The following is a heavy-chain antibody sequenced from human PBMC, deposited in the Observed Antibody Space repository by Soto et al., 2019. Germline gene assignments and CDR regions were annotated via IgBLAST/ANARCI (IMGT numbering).Heavy chain of an antibody. V-gene: IGHV4-39*01. CDR2: IYYSGNT. J-gene: IGHJ4*02. CDR3: ARQRANYRYLFPYFDY. CDR1: GGSISCSAYY. D-gene: IGHD3-16*02. Sequence: PSETLCLTDTVWGGSISCSAYYWGWIRQPPGKGLEWIGSIYYSGNTYYNPSLKSRVTISVDTSKNQFSLKLSSVTAADTAVYYCARQRANYRYLFPYFDYWGQGTLVTVSS.